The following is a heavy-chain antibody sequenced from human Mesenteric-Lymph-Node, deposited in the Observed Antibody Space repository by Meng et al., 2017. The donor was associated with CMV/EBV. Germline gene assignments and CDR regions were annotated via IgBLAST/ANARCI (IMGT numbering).Heavy chain of an antibody. J-gene: IGHJ5*02. CDR2: MTGSGGSI. D-gene: IGHD5-12*01. Sequence: GGSLRLSCAASGFTFGSHAMSWVRQAPGKGLEWVSSMTGSGGSIYYADSVKGRFTISRDNSKNTLYLQMNSLRAEDTAIYYCAKNWGYKASGFDPWGQGTLVTVSS. V-gene: IGHV3-23*01. CDR1: GFTFGSHA. CDR3: AKNWGYKASGFDP.